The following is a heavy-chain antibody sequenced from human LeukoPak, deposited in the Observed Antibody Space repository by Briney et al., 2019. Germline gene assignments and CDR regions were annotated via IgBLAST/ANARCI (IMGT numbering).Heavy chain of an antibody. CDR1: GGSFSGYY. V-gene: IGHV4-34*01. D-gene: IGHD6-19*01. CDR2: INHSGST. J-gene: IGHJ5*02. CDR3: AGKRIAVAGNWFDP. Sequence: SETLSLTCAVYGGSFSGYYWSWIRQPPGKGLEWIGEINHSGSTNYNPSLKSRVTISVDTSKNQFFLKLSSVTAADTAVYYCAGKRIAVAGNWFDPWGQGTLVTVSS.